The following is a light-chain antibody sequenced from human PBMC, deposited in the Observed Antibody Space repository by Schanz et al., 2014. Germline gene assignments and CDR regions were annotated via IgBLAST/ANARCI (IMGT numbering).Light chain of an antibody. Sequence: EIVLTQSPGTLSLSPGERATLSCRASQSVSSSYLAWYQQKPGQAPRLLIYDASSRATGVPARFSGSGSATEFTLTITRLEPEDFAVYYCQQYAGSPPWTFGQGTKVEVK. CDR3: QQYAGSPPWT. CDR1: QSVSSSY. J-gene: IGKJ1*01. V-gene: IGKV3-20*01. CDR2: DAS.